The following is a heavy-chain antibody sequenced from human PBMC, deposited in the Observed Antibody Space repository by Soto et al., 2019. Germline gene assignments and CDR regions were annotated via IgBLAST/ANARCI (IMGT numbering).Heavy chain of an antibody. J-gene: IGHJ6*01. V-gene: IGHV4-4*02. CDR3: ARHGHNIYGFDV. CDR1: GGSINSVNW. D-gene: IGHD1-1*01. CDR2: MHPGGST. Sequence: QVQPQESGPGLVKPSDTLSLTCAVSGGSINSVNWWSGVRQSPGKGLEWIGEMHPGGSTNYNPSLQSRVTVSMDKSRNQFSLRMSSVTAADTAVYFCARHGHNIYGFDVWGRGTTVTVSS.